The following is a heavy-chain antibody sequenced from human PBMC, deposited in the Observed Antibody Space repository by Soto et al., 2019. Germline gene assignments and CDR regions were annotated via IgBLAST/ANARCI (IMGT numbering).Heavy chain of an antibody. J-gene: IGHJ6*02. D-gene: IGHD2-2*01. V-gene: IGHV1-3*01. CDR3: ARPLAALNGDIVVVPAALNYYYYGMDV. CDR2: INAGNGNT. Sequence: QVKLVQSGAEVKKPGASVKVSCKASGYTFTNYAMHWVRQAPGQRLEWMGWINAGNGNTKYSQKFQGRVTITRDTSASTAYMELSSLRSEDTAVYYCARPLAALNGDIVVVPAALNYYYYGMDVWGQGTTVTVSS. CDR1: GYTFTNYA.